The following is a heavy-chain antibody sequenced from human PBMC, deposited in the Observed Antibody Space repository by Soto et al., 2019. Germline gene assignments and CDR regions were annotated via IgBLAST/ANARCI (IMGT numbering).Heavy chain of an antibody. CDR3: ARDYYDSSGYYYVRYFDY. CDR2: IIPIFGTA. CDR1: GGTFSSYA. Sequence: SVKVSCKASGGTFSSYAISWVRQAPGQGLEWMGGIIPIFGTANYAQKFQGRVTITADESTSTAYMELSSLRSEDTAVYYCARDYYDSSGYYYVRYFDYWGQGTLVTVSS. V-gene: IGHV1-69*13. D-gene: IGHD3-22*01. J-gene: IGHJ4*02.